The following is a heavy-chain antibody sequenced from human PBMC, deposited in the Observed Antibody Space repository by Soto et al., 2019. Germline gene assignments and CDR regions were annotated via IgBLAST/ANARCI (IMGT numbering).Heavy chain of an antibody. D-gene: IGHD6-19*01. Sequence: SGPTLVNPTQTLTLTCTFSGFSFSTSGVGVGWIRQPPGKALEWLALIYWNDDKRYSPSLKSRLTITKDTSKNQVVLTMTNMDPVDTATYYCAKSGSSGWYGWFDPWGQGTLVTVSS. CDR3: AKSGSSGWYGWFDP. CDR2: IYWNDDK. CDR1: GFSFSTSGVG. V-gene: IGHV2-5*01. J-gene: IGHJ5*02.